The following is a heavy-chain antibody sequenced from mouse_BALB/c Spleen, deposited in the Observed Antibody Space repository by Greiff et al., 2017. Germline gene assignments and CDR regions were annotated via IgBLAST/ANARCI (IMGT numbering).Heavy chain of an antibody. J-gene: IGHJ3*01. CDR3: ARGGYRYDGWFAY. CDR2: ISSGGST. D-gene: IGHD2-14*01. Sequence: EVHLVESGGGLVKPGGSLKLSCAASGFTFSSYAMSWVRQTPEKRLEWVASISSGGSTYYPDSVKGRFTISRDNARNILYLQMSSLRSEDTAMYYCARGGYRYDGWFAYWGQGTLVTVSA. V-gene: IGHV5-6-5*01. CDR1: GFTFSSYA.